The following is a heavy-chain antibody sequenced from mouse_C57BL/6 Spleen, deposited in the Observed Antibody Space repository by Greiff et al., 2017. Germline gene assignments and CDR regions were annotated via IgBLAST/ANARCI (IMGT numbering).Heavy chain of an antibody. V-gene: IGHV1-50*01. CDR1: GYTFTSYW. Sequence: VQLQQPGAELVKPGASVKLSCKASGYTFTSYWMQWVKQRPGQGLEWIGEIDPSDSYPNSNQKFKGKATLTVDTSSSTAYMQLSSLTSEDSAVYYCARGDGYPFAYWGQGTLVTVSA. J-gene: IGHJ3*01. D-gene: IGHD2-3*01. CDR2: IDPSDSYP. CDR3: ARGDGYPFAY.